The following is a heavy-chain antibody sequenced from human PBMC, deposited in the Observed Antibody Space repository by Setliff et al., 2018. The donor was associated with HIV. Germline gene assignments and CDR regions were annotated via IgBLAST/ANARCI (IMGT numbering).Heavy chain of an antibody. Sequence: ASVKVSCKASGHTFTSSDINWVRQATGQGLEWMGWMNPNSGNTGYAQKFQGRVTMTRDTSIKTAYMELSSLRSEDTAVYYCARGAWYTSGWYSSRYLDVWGKGTTVTSP. V-gene: IGHV1-8*02. CDR1: GHTFTSSD. CDR3: ARGAWYTSGWYSSRYLDV. D-gene: IGHD6-19*01. CDR2: MNPNSGNT. J-gene: IGHJ6*03.